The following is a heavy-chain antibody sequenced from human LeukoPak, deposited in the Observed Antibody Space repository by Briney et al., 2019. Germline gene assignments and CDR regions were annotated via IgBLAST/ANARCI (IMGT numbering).Heavy chain of an antibody. J-gene: IGHJ4*02. Sequence: GASVKVSCKASGYTFTSYAMHWVRQAPGQRLEWMGWINAGNGNTKYSQKFQGRVTITRDTSASTAYMELSSLRSEDMAVYYCARMSSLYGIDYWGQGTLVTVSS. D-gene: IGHD2-8*01. CDR2: INAGNGNT. CDR3: ARMSSLYGIDY. V-gene: IGHV1-3*01. CDR1: GYTFTSYA.